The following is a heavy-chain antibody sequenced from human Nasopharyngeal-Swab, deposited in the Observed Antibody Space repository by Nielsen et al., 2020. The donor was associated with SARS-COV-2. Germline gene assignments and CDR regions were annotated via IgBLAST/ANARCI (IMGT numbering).Heavy chain of an antibody. J-gene: IGHJ4*02. V-gene: IGHV4-31*03. CDR3: ARDSLTGDFFDY. Sequence: SETLSLTCTVSGASITSGGYYWSWIRHLPGRGLEWIGYIYYSGNTFYNPSLKSRVTMSVDTSKNQFSLKLSSVTAADTAVYYCARDSLTGDFFDYWGQGTLVTVSS. CDR2: IYYSGNT. D-gene: IGHD7-27*01. CDR1: GASITSGGYY.